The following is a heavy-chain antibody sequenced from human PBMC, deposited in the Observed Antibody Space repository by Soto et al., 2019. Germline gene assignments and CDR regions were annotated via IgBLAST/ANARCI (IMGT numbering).Heavy chain of an antibody. CDR2: ISNDGSDE. Sequence: QVQLVESGGGVVQPGRSLRLSCAASGFTFSKFGMHWLRQAPGRGLEWVAGISNDGSDEYYVDSVKGRFNISRDNSKITLSLQMNSLRFEDTAVYFCAKDRRKWGDSPFEIWGQGTLVTVSS. J-gene: IGHJ4*02. CDR3: AKDRRKWGDSPFEI. V-gene: IGHV3-30*18. CDR1: GFTFSKFG. D-gene: IGHD2-21*02.